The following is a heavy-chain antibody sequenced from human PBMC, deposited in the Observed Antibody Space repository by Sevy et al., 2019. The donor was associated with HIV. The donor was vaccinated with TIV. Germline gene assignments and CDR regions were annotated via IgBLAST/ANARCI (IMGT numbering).Heavy chain of an antibody. CDR2: ISSSSSYI. D-gene: IGHD1-26*01. J-gene: IGHJ4*02. CDR1: GFTFSSYS. V-gene: IGHV3-21*01. Sequence: GGSLRLSCAASGFTFSSYSMNWVRQAPGKGLEWVSSISSSSSYIYYADSVKVRFTISRDNAKNSLYLQMNSLRAEDTAVYYCAQVGYRYSGGYYSGGNYWGQGTLVTVSS. CDR3: AQVGYRYSGGYYSGGNY.